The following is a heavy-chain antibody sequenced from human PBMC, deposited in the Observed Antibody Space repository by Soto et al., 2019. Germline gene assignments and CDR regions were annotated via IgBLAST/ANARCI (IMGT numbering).Heavy chain of an antibody. V-gene: IGHV3-48*04. CDR1: GFIFSTYS. Sequence: GXSLTLSSAASGFIFSTYSMNCVRQAPVKGLEWLSCISSSGNTIFYADSVKGRFTVSRDNAKNSLYLQMNSLRAEDTAVYYCASRRGDFWSGFYYPFDPWGQGTPGHRLL. D-gene: IGHD3-3*01. J-gene: IGHJ5*02. CDR2: ISSSGNTI. CDR3: ASRRGDFWSGFYYPFDP.